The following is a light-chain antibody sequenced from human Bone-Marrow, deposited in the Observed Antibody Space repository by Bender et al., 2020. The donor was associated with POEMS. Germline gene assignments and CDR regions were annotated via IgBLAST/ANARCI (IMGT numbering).Light chain of an antibody. V-gene: IGLV2-23*02. CDR1: SSDIGSYDL. J-gene: IGLJ3*02. Sequence: QSALTQPASVSGSPGQSITISCIGSSSDIGSYDLVSWYQQHPGKAPNLIIYGVTKRPSGVSSRFSGSKSASTASLTIAGLQAEDEADYYCCSYAGSSTLVFGGGTKLTVL. CDR3: CSYAGSSTLV. CDR2: GVT.